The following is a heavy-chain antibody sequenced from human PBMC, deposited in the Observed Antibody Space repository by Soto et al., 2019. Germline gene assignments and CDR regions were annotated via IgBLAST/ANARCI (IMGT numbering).Heavy chain of an antibody. Sequence: QVQLLQSGAEVMKPGASLKVSCKASGYSFTGYNIHWVRQAPGQGLEWIGWIFPNSDGTRFAQKFQGRVTMTRDTSISTVYMELRTLRSDDTAVYYCAREGMYHYETSDYYPSTYGLDVWGQGTAVTVSS. V-gene: IGHV1-2*02. D-gene: IGHD3-22*01. CDR1: GYSFTGYN. J-gene: IGHJ6*02. CDR3: AREGMYHYETSDYYPSTYGLDV. CDR2: IFPNSDGT.